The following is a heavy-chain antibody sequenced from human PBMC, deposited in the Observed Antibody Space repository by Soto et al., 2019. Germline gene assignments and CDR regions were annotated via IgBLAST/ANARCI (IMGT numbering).Heavy chain of an antibody. J-gene: IGHJ6*02. CDR3: ARDGYRRMNYYYYGMDV. Sequence: EVQLVESGGGLVKPGGSLRLSCAASGFTFSSYSMNWVRQAPGKGLEWVSSISSSSSYIYYADSVKGRFTISRDNAKNSLYLQMNSLRAEDTAVYYCARDGYRRMNYYYYGMDVWGQGTTVIVSS. V-gene: IGHV3-21*01. CDR1: GFTFSSYS. CDR2: ISSSSSYI. D-gene: IGHD1-1*01.